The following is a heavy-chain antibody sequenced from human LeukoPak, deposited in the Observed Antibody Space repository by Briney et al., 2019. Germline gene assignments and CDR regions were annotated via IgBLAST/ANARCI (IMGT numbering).Heavy chain of an antibody. CDR3: AKGPYIVVVPAAVYSFDF. CDR2: IRYDGSNK. Sequence: GGSLRLSCAASGFTFSNFGMHWVRQAPGKGLEWVTFIRYDGSNKYYAESVKGRFTISRDDSKSTLYLQMNNLKTEDTAMYYCAKGPYIVVVPAAVYSFDFWGQGTLVTVSS. V-gene: IGHV3-30*02. D-gene: IGHD2-2*01. J-gene: IGHJ4*02. CDR1: GFTFSNFG.